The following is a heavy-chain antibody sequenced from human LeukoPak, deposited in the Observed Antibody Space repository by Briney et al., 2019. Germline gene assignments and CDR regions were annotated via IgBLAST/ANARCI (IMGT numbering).Heavy chain of an antibody. CDR1: GFTLNTYG. V-gene: IGHV3-30*18. Sequence: GSLRLSCAASGFTLNTYGMHCVRQAPGKGLEWVALISYDGSNRYYADSVKGRFTISRDNSKNRLYLHMNSLSTEDTAVYYCAKDREQWLVQGDYSDYWGQGTRVTVSS. CDR3: AKDREQWLVQGDYSDY. D-gene: IGHD6-19*01. CDR2: ISYDGSNR. J-gene: IGHJ4*02.